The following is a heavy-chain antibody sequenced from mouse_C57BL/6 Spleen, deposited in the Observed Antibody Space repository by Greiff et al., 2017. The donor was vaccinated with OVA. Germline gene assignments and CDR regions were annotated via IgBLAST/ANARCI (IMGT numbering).Heavy chain of an antibody. CDR3: ARDPREGFDY. J-gene: IGHJ2*01. D-gene: IGHD3-3*01. V-gene: IGHV5-4*01. CDR2: ISDGGSYT. Sequence: EVQGVESGGGLVKPGGSLKLSCAASGFTFSSYAMSWVRQTPEKRLEWVATISDGGSYTYYPDNVKGRFTISRDNAKNNLYLQMSHLKSEDTAMYYCARDPREGFDYWGQGTTLTVSS. CDR1: GFTFSSYA.